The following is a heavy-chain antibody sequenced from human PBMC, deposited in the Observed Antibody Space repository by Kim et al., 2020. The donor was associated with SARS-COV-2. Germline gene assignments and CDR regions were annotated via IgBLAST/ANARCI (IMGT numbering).Heavy chain of an antibody. D-gene: IGHD6-19*01. Sequence: PSLKRRVTISVDTSKNQFSLKLSSGTAADTAVYYCARHGSQWLVREGWFDPWGQGTLVTVSS. V-gene: IGHV4-39*01. CDR3: ARHGSQWLVREGWFDP. J-gene: IGHJ5*02.